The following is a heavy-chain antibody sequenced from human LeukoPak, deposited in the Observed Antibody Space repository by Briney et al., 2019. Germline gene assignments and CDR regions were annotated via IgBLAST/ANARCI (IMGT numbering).Heavy chain of an antibody. CDR2: INHSGST. J-gene: IGHJ3*02. V-gene: IGHV4-34*01. Sequence: SETLSLTCAVYGGSFSGYYWSWIRQPPGKGLEWIGEINHSGSTNYNPSLKSRVTISVDTSKNQFSLKLSSVTAADTAVYYCARQGYTIFGVVSRLKGAFDIWGQGTMVTVSS. D-gene: IGHD3-3*01. CDR3: ARQGYTIFGVVSRLKGAFDI. CDR1: GGSFSGYY.